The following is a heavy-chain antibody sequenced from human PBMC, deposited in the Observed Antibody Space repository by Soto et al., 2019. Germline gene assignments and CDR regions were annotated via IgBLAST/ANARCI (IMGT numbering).Heavy chain of an antibody. CDR2: IKQDGSEK. D-gene: IGHD5-12*01. J-gene: IGHJ6*02. CDR3: ARGVDGYDRTV. V-gene: IGHV3-7*03. CDR1: GFTFSRYW. Sequence: GGSLRLACATTGFTFSRYWMNWVRQAPGKGLEWVANIKQDGSEKYYVDTVKGRFTISRDNAKSSLYLQMNSLRAEDTAVYYCARGVDGYDRTVWGQGTMVTVSS.